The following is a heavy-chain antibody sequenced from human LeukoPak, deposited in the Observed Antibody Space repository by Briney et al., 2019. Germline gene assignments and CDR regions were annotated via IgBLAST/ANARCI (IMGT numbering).Heavy chain of an antibody. CDR2: INTNTGNP. V-gene: IGHV7-4-1*02. CDR1: GYTFTDYY. D-gene: IGHD3-22*01. Sequence: GASVKVSCKASGYTFTDYYVHWVRQAPGQGLEWMGWINTNTGNPTYAQGFTGRFVFSLDTSVSTAYLQISSLKAEDTAVYYCAGDLDDSSGPDWGQGTLVTVSS. J-gene: IGHJ4*02. CDR3: AGDLDDSSGPD.